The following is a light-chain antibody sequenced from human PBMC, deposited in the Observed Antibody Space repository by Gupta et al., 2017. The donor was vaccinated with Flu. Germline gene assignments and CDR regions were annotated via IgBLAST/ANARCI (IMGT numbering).Light chain of an antibody. V-gene: IGLV1-47*01. CDR2: RNN. J-gene: IGLJ2*01. Sequence: QSVLTQPPSASGTPGPRVTISCSGSSSNIGSNYVYWYQQLPGTAPKLLIDRNNQRPSGVPDRFSGSKSGTSASLAISGLRSEDEADYYCAAWDDSLSGPVFGGGTKLTVL. CDR1: SSNIGSNY. CDR3: AAWDDSLSGPV.